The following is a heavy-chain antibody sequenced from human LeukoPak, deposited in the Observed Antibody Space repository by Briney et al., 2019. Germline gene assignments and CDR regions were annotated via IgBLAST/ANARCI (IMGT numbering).Heavy chain of an antibody. CDR2: IYRSGST. Sequence: PSETLSLTCAVSGGSISSSNWWSWVRQPPGKGLEWIGEIYRSGSTNYNPSLKSRVTISVDKSKNQFSLKLSSVTAADTAVYYCARQFYTAIVLFWFDPWGLGTLVTVSS. D-gene: IGHD5-18*01. CDR1: GGSISSSNW. V-gene: IGHV4-4*02. J-gene: IGHJ5*02. CDR3: ARQFYTAIVLFWFDP.